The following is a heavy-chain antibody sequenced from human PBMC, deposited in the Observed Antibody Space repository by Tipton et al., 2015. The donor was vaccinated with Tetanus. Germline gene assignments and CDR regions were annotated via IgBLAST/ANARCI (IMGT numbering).Heavy chain of an antibody. V-gene: IGHV4-34*01. CDR3: ARGGSYSYGPRGFGL. Sequence: TLSLTCAVYGGSFSAYYRSWIRQSPGKGLEWIGEINHSGSNTYSPSFQSRVTISVDTPKNQFSLKLTSLTVADTAVYYCARGGSYSYGPRGFGLWGRGTLVTVSS. D-gene: IGHD5-18*01. CDR1: GGSFSAYY. CDR2: INHSGSN. J-gene: IGHJ2*01.